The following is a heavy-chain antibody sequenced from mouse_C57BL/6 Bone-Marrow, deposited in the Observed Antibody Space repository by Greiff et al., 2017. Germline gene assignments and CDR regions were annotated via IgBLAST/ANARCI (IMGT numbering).Heavy chain of an antibody. D-gene: IGHD2-2*01. J-gene: IGHJ3*01. CDR3: VRHALYGYESFAY. V-gene: IGHV10-1*01. CDR2: IRSKSNNYAT. CDR1: GFSFNTYA. Sequence: EVQLVESGGGLVQPKGSLKLSCAASGFSFNTYAMNWVRQAPGKGLEWVARIRSKSNNYATYYADSVKDRFTISRDDSESMLYLQMNNLKTEDTAMYYCVRHALYGYESFAYWGQGTLVTVSA.